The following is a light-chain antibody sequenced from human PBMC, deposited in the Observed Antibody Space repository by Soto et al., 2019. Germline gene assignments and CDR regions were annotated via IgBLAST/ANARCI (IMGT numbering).Light chain of an antibody. J-gene: IGKJ4*01. CDR3: QHRNNSPPGAA. CDR1: QNVYSY. CDR2: DAS. V-gene: IGKV3-11*01. Sequence: EIVLTQSPATLSLSRGDRATLSCRSSQNVYSYLAWYQQKPGQAPRLLIYDASNRATGIPARFGGSGSGTDFPLTIRSLEFEDVGVYYCQHRNNSPPGAAFCGGTKLEIK.